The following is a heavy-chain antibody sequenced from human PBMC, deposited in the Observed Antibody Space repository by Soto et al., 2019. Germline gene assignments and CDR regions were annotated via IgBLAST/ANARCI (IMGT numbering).Heavy chain of an antibody. D-gene: IGHD5-18*01. J-gene: IGHJ4*02. V-gene: IGHV4-4*02. Sequence: SETLSLTCAVSGASISSSSWWSWVRQPPGKGLEWIGEIYHSGSTNYNPSLKSRGTISVDTSKNQFSLKLSSVTAADTAVYYCARGQLWCDYWGQGTLVTVSS. CDR1: GASISSSSW. CDR2: IYHSGST. CDR3: ARGQLWCDY.